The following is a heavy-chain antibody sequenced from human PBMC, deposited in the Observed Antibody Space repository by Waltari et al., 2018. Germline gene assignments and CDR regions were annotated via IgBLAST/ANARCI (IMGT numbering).Heavy chain of an antibody. CDR2: GQHDGTEK. D-gene: IGHD2-8*01. J-gene: IGHJ5*02. CDR3: ARDGRGVNSQFNLFDL. V-gene: IGHV3-7*01. Sequence: EVQLVESGGGLVQPGGSLRLSCAASGFTFSNYWMNWLRQAPWKGLEGVANGQHDGTEKYYLDSVKGRFTISRDNAKSSLYLQMDSLRAEDTAIYYCARDGRGVNSQFNLFDLWGQGLQVTVSS. CDR1: GFTFSNYW.